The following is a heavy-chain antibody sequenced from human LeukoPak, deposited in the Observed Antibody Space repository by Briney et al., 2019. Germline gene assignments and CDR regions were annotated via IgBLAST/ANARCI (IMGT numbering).Heavy chain of an antibody. D-gene: IGHD2-2*01. J-gene: IGHJ4*02. Sequence: SETLSLTCAVYGGSFSGYYWSWIRQPPGKGLEWIGEINHSGSTYYNPSLKSRVTISVDTSKNQFSLKLSSVTAADTAVYYCARVVPAATRFDYWGQGTLVTVSS. CDR2: INHSGST. CDR3: ARVVPAATRFDY. V-gene: IGHV4-34*01. CDR1: GGSFSGYY.